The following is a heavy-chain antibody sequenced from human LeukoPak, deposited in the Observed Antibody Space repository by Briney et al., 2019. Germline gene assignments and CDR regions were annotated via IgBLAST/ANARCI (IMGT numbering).Heavy chain of an antibody. CDR3: ARPAIASTGGFHFDD. D-gene: IGHD3-16*01. CDR1: GLTFSPYN. V-gene: IGHV3-23*01. Sequence: TRGSLRLSCAASGLTFSPYNMNWVRQAPGKGLEWVSAVGGTDGRTYYAAFVKGRFTIYRDNSKNTLYLQMTSPRAEDTAVYYWARPAIASTGGFHFDDWGQGTLVTVSS. CDR2: VGGTDGRT. J-gene: IGHJ4*02.